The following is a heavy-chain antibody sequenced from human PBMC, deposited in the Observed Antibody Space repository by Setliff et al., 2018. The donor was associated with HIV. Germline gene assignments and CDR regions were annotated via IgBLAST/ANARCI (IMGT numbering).Heavy chain of an antibody. Sequence: SETLSLTCTVSGGSISSGSYCWSWIRQPAGKGLEWIGHIHTSGSTKYNPSLKSRVTISIDTSENLFSLKLSGVTAADTAIYYCARQVGEGKWYLDSWGHGTLVTVSS. CDR2: IHTSGST. CDR3: ARQVGEGKWYLDS. D-gene: IGHD1-26*01. CDR1: GGSISSGSYC. V-gene: IGHV4-61*09. J-gene: IGHJ4*01.